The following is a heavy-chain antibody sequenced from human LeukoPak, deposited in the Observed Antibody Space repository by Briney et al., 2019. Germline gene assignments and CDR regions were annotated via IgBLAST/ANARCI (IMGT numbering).Heavy chain of an antibody. J-gene: IGHJ4*02. CDR1: GYTFTSYA. D-gene: IGHD3-10*01. CDR2: INAGNGNT. CDR3: ARVSLSGRRWFGELTPIDY. Sequence: ASVKVSCKASGYTFTSYAMHWVRQAPGQRLEWMGWINAGNGNTKYSQKFQGRVTITRDTSASTAYMELSSLRSEDTAVYYCARVSLSGRRWFGELTPIDYWGQGTLVTVSS. V-gene: IGHV1-3*01.